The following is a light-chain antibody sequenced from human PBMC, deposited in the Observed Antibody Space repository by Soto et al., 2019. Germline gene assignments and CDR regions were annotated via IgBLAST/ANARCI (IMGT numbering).Light chain of an antibody. J-gene: IGKJ1*01. CDR1: QTVNSDY. CDR2: ATS. CDR3: QQYGSSPWT. V-gene: IGKV3-20*01. Sequence: EIVLTQSPGTLSLSPGETATLSCRASQTVNSDYLAWFQQRPGQAPRLLIFATSRRATDIPDRFSGSGSGTDFTLAIRRLEPEDFAVYYCQQYGSSPWTFGQGTKVEIK.